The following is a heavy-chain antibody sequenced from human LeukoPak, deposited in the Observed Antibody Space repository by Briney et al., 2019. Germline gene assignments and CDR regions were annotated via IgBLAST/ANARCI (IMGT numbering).Heavy chain of an antibody. D-gene: IGHD2-2*01. CDR3: ARDLGYCSRTSCYRNWFDP. J-gene: IGHJ5*02. V-gene: IGHV1-18*01. CDR2: ISAYNGNT. Sequence: ASGYTFTSCGISWVRQAPGQGLEWMGWISAYNGNTNYAQKLQDRVTITTDTSTSTAYMELRSLRSDDTAVYYCARDLGYCSRTSCYRNWFDPWGQGTLVTVSS. CDR1: GYTFTSCG.